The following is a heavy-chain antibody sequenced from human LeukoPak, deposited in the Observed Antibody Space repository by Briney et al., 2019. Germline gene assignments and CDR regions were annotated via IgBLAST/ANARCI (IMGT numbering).Heavy chain of an antibody. CDR2: ISASSSTI. V-gene: IGHV3-48*04. Sequence: GGSLRLSCAASGFIFNTYSMNWVRQAPGKGLEWLSYISASSSTIFYTDSLKGRFTISRDNAKNSLYLNMNSLRAEDTALYYCARGQAWEAVGHLDYWGQGTLVTVSS. CDR1: GFIFNTYS. D-gene: IGHD1-26*01. J-gene: IGHJ4*02. CDR3: ARGQAWEAVGHLDY.